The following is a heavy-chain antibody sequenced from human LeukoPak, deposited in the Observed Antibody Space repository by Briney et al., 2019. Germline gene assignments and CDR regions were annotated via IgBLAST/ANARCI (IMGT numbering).Heavy chain of an antibody. V-gene: IGHV4-34*01. CDR1: GGSFSGYY. D-gene: IGHD3-3*01. J-gene: IGHJ5*02. CDR2: INHSGST. CDR3: ARDQDWSPGYDFWSGSRRDWFDP. Sequence: SETLSLTCAVYGGSFSGYYWSWIRQPPGKGLEWIGEINHSGSTNYNPSLKSRVTISVDTSKNQFSLKLSSVTAADTAVYYCARDQDWSPGYDFWSGSRRDWFDPWGQGTLVTVSS.